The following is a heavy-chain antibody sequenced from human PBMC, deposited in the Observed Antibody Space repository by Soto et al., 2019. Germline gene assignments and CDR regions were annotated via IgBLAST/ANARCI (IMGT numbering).Heavy chain of an antibody. D-gene: IGHD2-2*01. J-gene: IGHJ4*02. CDR1: GQSFSGHT. CDR3: ARGSGIAVIPGELEDVHYDY. CDR2: ISPSGST. Sequence: QVQLQQWGAGLLKPSETLSLTCAVYGQSFSGHTWSWIRQSPGKGLEWIGEISPSGSTYYNPSLKTRVTISPDTSKNPFSLTLNSVTAEDTGVFYCARGSGIAVIPGELEDVHYDYWGQGTLVSVSS. V-gene: IGHV4-34*01.